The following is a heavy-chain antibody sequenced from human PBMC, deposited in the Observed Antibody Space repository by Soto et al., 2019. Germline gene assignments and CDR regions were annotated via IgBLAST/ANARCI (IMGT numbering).Heavy chain of an antibody. V-gene: IGHV1-69*01. D-gene: IGHD3-10*01. CDR1: GGTFNSYT. Sequence: QVQLVQSGAEVKKPGSSVKVSCKASGGTFNSYTISWVRQAPGQGREWMGGIIPIFETANYAQKFQGRVAITADESTSAAYMQLRSLRSEDTAVYYCALWGLSDGNKSKYNSYGMDVWGQGTTVTVSS. CDR3: ALWGLSDGNKSKYNSYGMDV. J-gene: IGHJ6*02. CDR2: IIPIFETA.